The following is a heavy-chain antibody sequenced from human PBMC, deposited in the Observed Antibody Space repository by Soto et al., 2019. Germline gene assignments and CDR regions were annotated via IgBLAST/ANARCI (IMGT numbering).Heavy chain of an antibody. CDR2: ISSNGGST. J-gene: IGHJ4*02. V-gene: IGHV3-64*04. D-gene: IGHD6-13*01. Sequence: GWTLRLSCSSSGFTFSSYAMHWVRQAPGKGLEYVSAISSNGGSTYYADSVKGRFTISRDNSKNTLYLQMNSLRVEDTAVYYCVRDSETSSSWSLDYWRQGTLVTVS. CDR3: VRDSETSSSWSLDY. CDR1: GFTFSSYA.